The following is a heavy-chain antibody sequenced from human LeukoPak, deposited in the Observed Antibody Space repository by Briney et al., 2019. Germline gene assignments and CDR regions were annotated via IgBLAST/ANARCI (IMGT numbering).Heavy chain of an antibody. D-gene: IGHD3-22*01. CDR1: GGSFSGYY. Sequence: SETLSLTCAVYGGSFSGYYWSWIRQPPGKGLEWIGEINHSGSTNYNPSLKSRVTISVDTSKNQFSLKLSSVTAADTAVYYCARVYYDSSGYYWLDYWGQGTLATVSS. V-gene: IGHV4-34*01. CDR3: ARVYYDSSGYYWLDY. J-gene: IGHJ4*02. CDR2: INHSGST.